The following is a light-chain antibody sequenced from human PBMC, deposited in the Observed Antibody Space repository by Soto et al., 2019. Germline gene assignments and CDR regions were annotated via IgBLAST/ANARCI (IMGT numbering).Light chain of an antibody. Sequence: EIVMTQSPATLSVSPGERATLSCRASQSVSGNLAWYQQKPGQAPRLLIYGASTRATGIPARFSGSGSGTEFTLTIRSLQSKDFAVYYRQQYNNWPPITFGHGTKLEIK. V-gene: IGKV3-15*01. CDR1: QSVSGN. J-gene: IGKJ2*01. CDR2: GAS. CDR3: QQYNNWPPIT.